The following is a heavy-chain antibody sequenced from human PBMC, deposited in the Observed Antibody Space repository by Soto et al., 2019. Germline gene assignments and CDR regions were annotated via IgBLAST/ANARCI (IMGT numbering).Heavy chain of an antibody. CDR1: GFTFSSYA. V-gene: IGHV3-30-3*01. Sequence: GGSLRLSCAASGFTFSSYAMHWVRQAPGKGLEWVAVISYDGSNKYYADSVKGRFTISRDNSKNTLYLQMNSLRAEDTAVYYCARDLGAIWVVPAAIGYWGQGTLVTVSS. CDR2: ISYDGSNK. J-gene: IGHJ4*02. CDR3: ARDLGAIWVVPAAIGY. D-gene: IGHD2-2*02.